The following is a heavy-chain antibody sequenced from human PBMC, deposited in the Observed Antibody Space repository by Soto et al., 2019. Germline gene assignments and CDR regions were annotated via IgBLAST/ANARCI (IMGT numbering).Heavy chain of an antibody. CDR2: INTNTGNP. CDR3: ARDPQQVGYSSSWYEGGYFQH. Sequence: ASVKVSCKASGYTFTSYAMNWVRQAPGQGLEWMGWINTNTGNPTYAQGFTGRFVFSLDTSVSTAYLQISSLKAEDTAVYYCARDPQQVGYSSSWYEGGYFQHWGQGTLVTVSS. D-gene: IGHD6-13*01. CDR1: GYTFTSYA. V-gene: IGHV7-4-1*02. J-gene: IGHJ1*01.